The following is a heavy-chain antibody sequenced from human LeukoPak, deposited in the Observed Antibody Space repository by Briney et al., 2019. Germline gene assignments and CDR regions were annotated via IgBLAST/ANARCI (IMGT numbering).Heavy chain of an antibody. CDR1: GGSISGYY. V-gene: IGHV4-59*08. CDR3: ARHRYNSSSSYFDF. J-gene: IGHJ4*02. CDR2: IYSSGST. Sequence: SETLSLTCTVSGGSISGYYWTWIRQPPGKGLEWIGYIYSSGSTNYNPSLKSRVTISVDTSKNQFSLRLSSVTAADTAVYYCARHRYNSSSSYFDFWGQGTLVTVSS. D-gene: IGHD6-6*01.